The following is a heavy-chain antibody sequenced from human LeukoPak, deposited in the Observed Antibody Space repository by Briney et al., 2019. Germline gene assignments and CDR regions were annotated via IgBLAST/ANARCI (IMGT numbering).Heavy chain of an antibody. D-gene: IGHD5-12*01. J-gene: IGHJ3*02. CDR3: ARDKGSGSDSAFDI. V-gene: IGHV4-30-2*01. Sequence: SETLSLTCAVSGVSISSGGYSWSWIRQPPGKGLEWIGYIYHSGSTYHNPSLKSRVTISVDRSKNQFSLRLSSVTAADAAVYYCARDKGSGSDSAFDIWGQGTMVTVSS. CDR2: IYHSGST. CDR1: GVSISSGGYS.